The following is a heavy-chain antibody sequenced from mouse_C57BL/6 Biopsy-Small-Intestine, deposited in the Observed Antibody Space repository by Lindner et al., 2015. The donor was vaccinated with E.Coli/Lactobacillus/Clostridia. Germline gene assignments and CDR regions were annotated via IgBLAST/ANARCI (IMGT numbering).Heavy chain of an antibody. CDR2: ISADKGNT. J-gene: IGHJ3*01. CDR1: GHTFTSYI. V-gene: IGHV1-4*01. Sequence: SVKVSCKASGHTFTSYIITWVRQAPGRGLEWMGWISADKGNTNYGHNFQARVTMTTDTSTSTAYMELRSLRSDDTAVYYCARSKTTGLGGKTDAFDIWGQGTMVTVSS. D-gene: IGHD1-1*01. CDR3: ARSKTTGLGGKTDAFDI.